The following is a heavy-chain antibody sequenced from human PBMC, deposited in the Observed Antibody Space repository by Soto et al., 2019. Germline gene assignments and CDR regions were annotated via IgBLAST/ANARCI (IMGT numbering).Heavy chain of an antibody. J-gene: IGHJ4*02. V-gene: IGHV3-53*01. CDR1: GFTVSSNY. D-gene: IGHD4-17*01. CDR2: IYSGGST. Sequence: GGSLRLSCAASGFTVSSNYMSWVRQAPGKGLEWVSVIYSGGSTYYADSVKGRFTISRDNSKNTLYLQMNSLRAEDTAVYYCARVYGGRYYFDYWGQGTLVTVSS. CDR3: ARVYGGRYYFDY.